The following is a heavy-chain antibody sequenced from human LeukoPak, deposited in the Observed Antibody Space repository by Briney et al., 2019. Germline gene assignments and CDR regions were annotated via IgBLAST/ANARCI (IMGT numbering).Heavy chain of an antibody. CDR2: INHSGST. J-gene: IGHJ4*02. Sequence: KPSETLSLTCAVYGGSFSGYYWSWIRQPPGKGLEWIGEINHSGSTNYNPSLKSRVTISVDTSKNQFSLKLSSVTAADTAVYYCAGGRGPDYYDSSGYYFPFDYWGQGTLVTVSS. D-gene: IGHD3-22*01. CDR3: AGGRGPDYYDSSGYYFPFDY. CDR1: GGSFSGYY. V-gene: IGHV4-34*01.